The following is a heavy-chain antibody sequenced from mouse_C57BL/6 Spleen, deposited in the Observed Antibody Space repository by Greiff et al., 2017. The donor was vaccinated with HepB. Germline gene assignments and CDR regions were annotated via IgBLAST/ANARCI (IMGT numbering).Heavy chain of an antibody. CDR1: GSTFPSYW. CDR3: ARMDGYDEGSHGYFDV. CDR2: INPSNGGT. J-gene: IGHJ1*03. D-gene: IGHD2-2*01. Sequence: VPLPPPGPELVKPGASVPLSCKASGSTFPSYWMHWVQQRPGQGLAWIGNINPSNGGTNYNEKFKSKATLTVDKSSRTADMQLSSLTSEDSAVYYGARMDGYDEGSHGYFDVWGTGTTVTVSS. V-gene: IGHV1-53*01.